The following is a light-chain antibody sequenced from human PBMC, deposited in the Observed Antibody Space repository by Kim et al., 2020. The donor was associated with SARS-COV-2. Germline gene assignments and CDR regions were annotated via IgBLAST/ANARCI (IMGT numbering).Light chain of an antibody. V-gene: IGLV3-21*04. J-gene: IGLJ1*01. CDR3: EVWDGSSDHYI. Sequence: PRVTVTIAGGRYTIGSKGVNWYQQMPGKAPELLIYYDDVLPSGVPERFSGSNSGNTASLAISRLEAEDEADYYCEVWDGSSDHYIFGGGTKVTVL. CDR2: YDD. CDR1: TIGSKG.